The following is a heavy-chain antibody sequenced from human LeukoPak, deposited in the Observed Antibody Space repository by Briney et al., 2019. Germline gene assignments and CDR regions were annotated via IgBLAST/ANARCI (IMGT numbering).Heavy chain of an antibody. Sequence: GGSLRLSCAASGFTFSSYGMHGVRQAPGKGLEWVAVIWYDGSNKYYADSVKGRFTISRDNSKNTLYLQMNSLRAEDTAVYYCAEHYCDSSGSAAGFQHWGQGTLVTVSS. J-gene: IGHJ1*01. D-gene: IGHD3-22*01. CDR2: IWYDGSNK. V-gene: IGHV3-33*01. CDR3: AEHYCDSSGSAAGFQH. CDR1: GFTFSSYG.